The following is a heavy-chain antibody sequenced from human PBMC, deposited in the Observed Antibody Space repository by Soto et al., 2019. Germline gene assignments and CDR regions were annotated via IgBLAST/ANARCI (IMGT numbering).Heavy chain of an antibody. V-gene: IGHV1-46*01. CDR1: GYTFTSYD. CDR3: ARDTPSEVHWFDP. J-gene: IGHJ5*02. Sequence: ASVKVSCKASGYTFTSYDINWVRQAPGQGLEWMGIINPSGGSTSYAQKFQGRVTMTRDTSTSTVYMELSSLRSEDTAVYYCARDTPSEVHWFDPWGQGTLVTVSS. CDR2: INPSGGST.